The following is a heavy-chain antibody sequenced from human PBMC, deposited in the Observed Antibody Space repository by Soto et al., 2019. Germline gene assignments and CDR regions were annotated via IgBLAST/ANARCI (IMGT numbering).Heavy chain of an antibody. CDR1: GYTFTGYY. Sequence: ASVKVSCKASGYTFTGYYMHWVRQAPGQGLEWMGWINPNSGGTNYAQKFQGWVTMTRDTSISTAYMELSRLRSDDTAVYYCARETLPGYSSGWYREWGQGTLVTVSS. CDR3: ARETLPGYSSGWYRE. J-gene: IGHJ4*02. V-gene: IGHV1-2*04. CDR2: INPNSGGT. D-gene: IGHD6-19*01.